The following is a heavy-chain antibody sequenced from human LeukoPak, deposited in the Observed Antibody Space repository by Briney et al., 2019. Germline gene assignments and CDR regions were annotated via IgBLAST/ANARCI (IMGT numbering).Heavy chain of an antibody. Sequence: PSETLSLTCSVSGGSMITSSYYWGWIRQPPGKGLEWIGSIYYTGSTHYNVSLKSRVIISVDASRNQFSLTLTSVTAADTAVYYCASGGYYDSSGYSFCWGRGVLVTVSS. J-gene: IGHJ4*02. CDR2: IYYTGST. CDR1: GGSMITSSYY. V-gene: IGHV4-39*01. D-gene: IGHD3-22*01. CDR3: ASGGYYDSSGYSFC.